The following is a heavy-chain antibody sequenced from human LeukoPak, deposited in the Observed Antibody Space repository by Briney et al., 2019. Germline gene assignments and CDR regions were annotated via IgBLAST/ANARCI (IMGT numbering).Heavy chain of an antibody. V-gene: IGHV1-8*01. J-gene: IGHJ6*02. D-gene: IGHD3-16*02. CDR2: MNPNSGNT. Sequence: ASVKVSCKASGYTFTSYDINWVRQATGQGLEWMGWMNPNSGNTGYAQKFQGRVTMTRNTSISTAYMELSSLRSEDTAVYYCARGPVITFGGVIVKKDYYYGMDVWGQGTTVTVSS. CDR3: ARGPVITFGGVIVKKDYYYGMDV. CDR1: GYTFTSYD.